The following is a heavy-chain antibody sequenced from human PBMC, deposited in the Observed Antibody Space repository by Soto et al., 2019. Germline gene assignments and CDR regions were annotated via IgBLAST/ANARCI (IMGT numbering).Heavy chain of an antibody. CDR3: TRGADGFDY. V-gene: IGHV3-74*01. CDR2: INAGGTSI. Sequence: GGSLRLSCVGSGFSFSSYWVHWVRQPPGKGLEWVSRINAGGTSISYADSVKGRFTISRDNAKNTLYLQMDGLGVDDTAVYYCTRGADGFDYWGQGTLVTVSS. J-gene: IGHJ4*02. D-gene: IGHD3-16*01. CDR1: GFSFSSYW.